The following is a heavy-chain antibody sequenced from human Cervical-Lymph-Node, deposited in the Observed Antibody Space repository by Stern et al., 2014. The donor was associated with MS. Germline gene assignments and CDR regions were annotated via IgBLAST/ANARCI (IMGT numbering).Heavy chain of an antibody. CDR3: ARDLRSSSWYYYYYGMDV. D-gene: IGHD6-13*01. V-gene: IGHV3-21*01. J-gene: IGHJ6*02. Sequence: EVQLVESGGGLVKPGGSLRISCAASGFTFSSYSMNWVRQAPGKGLEWVSSISSSSSYIYYADSVKGRFTISRDNAKNSLYLQMNSLRAEDTAVYYCARDLRSSSWYYYYYGMDVWGQGTTVTVSS. CDR1: GFTFSSYS. CDR2: ISSSSSYI.